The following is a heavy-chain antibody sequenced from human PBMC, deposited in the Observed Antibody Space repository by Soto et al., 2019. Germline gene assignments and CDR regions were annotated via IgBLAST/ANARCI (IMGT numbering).Heavy chain of an antibody. CDR2: INYSGST. Sequence: SETLSLTCAVYGGSFSGYYWSWIRQPPGKGLEWIGDINYSGSTNYNPSRKSRITISVDTSKNQFSLNLSSVTAADTAVYYCGKSRKSGGRGCCSDIGGQGKMVTVSS. D-gene: IGHD1-26*01. V-gene: IGHV4-34*01. CDR3: GKSRKSGGRGCCSDI. CDR1: GGSFSGYY. J-gene: IGHJ3*02.